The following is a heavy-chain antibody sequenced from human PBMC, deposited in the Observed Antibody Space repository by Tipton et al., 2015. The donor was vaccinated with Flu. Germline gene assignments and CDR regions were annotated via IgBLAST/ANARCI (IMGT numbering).Heavy chain of an antibody. CDR3: ARRDYSSYMSDPKSWFDP. Sequence: LVQPSETLSLTCSVSGDSIRGSFWSWIRQPPGKGLEWIGNIHRTGSTYYNPSLKSRVTISVDRSKNQFSLKLSSVTAADMAVYYCARRDYSSYMSDPKSWFDPWGQGTLVAVSS. J-gene: IGHJ5*02. D-gene: IGHD4-11*01. CDR2: IHRTGST. V-gene: IGHV4-59*08. CDR1: GDSIRGSF.